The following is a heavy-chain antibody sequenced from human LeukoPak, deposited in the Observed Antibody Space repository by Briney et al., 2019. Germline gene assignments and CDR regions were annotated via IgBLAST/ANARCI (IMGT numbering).Heavy chain of an antibody. CDR1: GGSISSSNYY. J-gene: IGHJ5*02. D-gene: IGHD3-9*01. Sequence: SETLSLTCTVSGGSISSSNYYWGWIRQPPGKGLEWIGSIYYSGSTYYNPSLKSRVTISVDTSKNQFSLKLSSVTAADTAVYYCARVRQRYLDWLSQNCFDPWGQGTLVTVSS. V-gene: IGHV4-39*07. CDR2: IYYSGST. CDR3: ARVRQRYLDWLSQNCFDP.